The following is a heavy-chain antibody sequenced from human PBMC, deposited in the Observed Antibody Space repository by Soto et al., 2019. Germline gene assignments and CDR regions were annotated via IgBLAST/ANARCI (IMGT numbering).Heavy chain of an antibody. Sequence: QVQLQESGPGLVKPSQTLSLTCTVSGGSISSGGYYWSWIRQHPGKGLEWIGYNYYSGSTYYNPSLKSRVTISVDTSKNQFSLKLSSVTAADTAVYYCARAYSPITMTDAFDIWGQGTMVTVSS. CDR2: NYYSGST. CDR3: ARAYSPITMTDAFDI. D-gene: IGHD3-22*01. J-gene: IGHJ3*02. CDR1: GGSISSGGYY. V-gene: IGHV4-31*03.